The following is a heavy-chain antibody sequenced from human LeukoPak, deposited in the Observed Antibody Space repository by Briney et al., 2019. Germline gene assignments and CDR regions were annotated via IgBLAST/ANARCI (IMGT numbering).Heavy chain of an antibody. Sequence: GGSLRLSCAASGVTFSSYGMHWVRQAPGKGLEWVAVIWYDGSNKYYADSVKGRFTISRDNSKNTLYLQMNSLRAEDTAVYYCARGNYYDSSGYFDYWGQGTLVTVSS. CDR2: IWYDGSNK. CDR3: ARGNYYDSSGYFDY. J-gene: IGHJ4*02. D-gene: IGHD3-22*01. V-gene: IGHV3-33*01. CDR1: GVTFSSYG.